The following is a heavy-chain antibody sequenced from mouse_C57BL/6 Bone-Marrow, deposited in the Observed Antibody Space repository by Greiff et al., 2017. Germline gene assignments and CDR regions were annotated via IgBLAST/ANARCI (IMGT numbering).Heavy chain of an antibody. V-gene: IGHV14-3*01. CDR3: AEGYDSNPLAMDY. D-gene: IGHD2-5*01. CDR2: IDPANGNT. CDR1: GFNIKNTY. J-gene: IGHJ4*01. Sequence: EVQLQQSVAELVRPGASVKLSCTASGFNIKNTYMHWVKQRPEKGLEWIGRIDPANGNTKYAPKFQGKATITADPSSNTAYLQLSSLTSEDTAIYYCAEGYDSNPLAMDYWGQGTSVTVSS.